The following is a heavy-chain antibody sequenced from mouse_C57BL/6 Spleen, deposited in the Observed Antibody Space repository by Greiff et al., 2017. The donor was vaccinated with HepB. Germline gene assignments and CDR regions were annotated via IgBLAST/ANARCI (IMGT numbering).Heavy chain of an antibody. V-gene: IGHV5-17*01. D-gene: IGHD2-4*01. Sequence: EVKLVESGGGLVKPGGSLKLSCAASGFTFSDYGMHWVRQAPEKGLEWVAYISSGSSTIYYADTVKGRFTISRDNAKNTLFLQMTSLRSEDTAMYYCARQIYDDHWYFDVWGTGTTVTVAS. J-gene: IGHJ1*03. CDR2: ISSGSSTI. CDR3: ARQIYDDHWYFDV. CDR1: GFTFSDYG.